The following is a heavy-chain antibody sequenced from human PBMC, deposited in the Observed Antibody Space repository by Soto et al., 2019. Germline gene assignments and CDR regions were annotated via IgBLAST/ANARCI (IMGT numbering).Heavy chain of an antibody. Sequence: QVQIQESGPGLVTPSDTLSLTCTVSDASITNFFWNWVRQPAGGPLEWIGRLYLGGAPTYNPSLRSRLFISADTSKNQVFLKLTSVTAADTAVYYCAADSGRGGRAFDHWGHGALATVSS. CDR2: LYLGGAP. CDR3: AADSGRGGRAFDH. CDR1: DASITNFF. D-gene: IGHD3-10*01. V-gene: IGHV4-4*07. J-gene: IGHJ4*01.